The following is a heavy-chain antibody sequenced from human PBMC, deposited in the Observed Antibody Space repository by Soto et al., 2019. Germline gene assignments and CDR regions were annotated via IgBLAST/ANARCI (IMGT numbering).Heavy chain of an antibody. D-gene: IGHD1-1*01. V-gene: IGHV1-69*01. Sequence: QVQLVQSGPEVKKPGSSVKVSCKASGGTFSTYAVSWVRRAPGHGLEWFGGIIPAHDTPNYAPSFEGRVTITADGTTSTAYRELERLTAEGTAAYYGSWERRAYNMRNENYFYGMDAWGQGTTVTVSS. CDR2: IIPAHDTP. CDR3: SWERRAYNMRNENYFYGMDA. J-gene: IGHJ6*02. CDR1: GGTFSTYA.